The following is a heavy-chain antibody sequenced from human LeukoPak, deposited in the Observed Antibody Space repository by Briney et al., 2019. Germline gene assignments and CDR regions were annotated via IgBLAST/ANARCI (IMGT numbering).Heavy chain of an antibody. V-gene: IGHV3-74*01. Sequence: GSRRLSCAASGSTFSNYWMHWVRQPPRKGLVWISLINYDGTTTSYADSVKGRFTISRDNAKNTLYLQMNSLRAEDRAVFYGYGVRRRCNGRYGIYYWGQGTPGTVSS. CDR3: YGVRRRCNGRYGIYY. D-gene: IGHD2-15*01. CDR2: INYDGTTT. J-gene: IGHJ4*02. CDR1: GSTFSNYW.